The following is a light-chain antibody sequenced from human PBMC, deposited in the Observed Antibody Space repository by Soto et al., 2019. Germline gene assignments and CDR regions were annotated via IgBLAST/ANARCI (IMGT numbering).Light chain of an antibody. J-gene: IGLJ3*02. CDR1: SSDVGNYNL. V-gene: IGLV2-23*01. CDR2: EGT. CDR3: CSYAGSSSLV. Sequence: QSALTQPASVSGSPGQSITISCTGTSSDVGNYNLVSWYQQHPGKAPKPIIYEGTKRPSGVSNRFSVSKSGNTASLTISGLQAEDEADYYCCSYAGSSSLVFGGGTKLTVL.